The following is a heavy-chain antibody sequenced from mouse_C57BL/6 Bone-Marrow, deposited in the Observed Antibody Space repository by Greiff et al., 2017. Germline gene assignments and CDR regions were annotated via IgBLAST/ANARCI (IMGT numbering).Heavy chain of an antibody. Sequence: EVQLVESGGGLVKPGGSLKLSCAASGFTFSSYAMSWVRQTPEKRLEWVATISDGGSYTYYPDNVKGRFTISRDNAKNNLYLQMSHLKSEDTAMYYCARHYGSSFAYWGQGTLVTVSA. V-gene: IGHV5-4*01. D-gene: IGHD1-3*01. CDR2: ISDGGSYT. CDR3: ARHYGSSFAY. CDR1: GFTFSSYA. J-gene: IGHJ3*01.